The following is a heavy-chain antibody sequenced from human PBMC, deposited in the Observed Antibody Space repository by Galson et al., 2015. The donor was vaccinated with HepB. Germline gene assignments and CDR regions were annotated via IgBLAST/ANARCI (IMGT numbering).Heavy chain of an antibody. CDR3: ARWYDSSGYYLGYFDY. D-gene: IGHD3-22*01. Sequence: SLRLSCAASGFTFSSYSMNWVRQAPGKGLEWVSSISSSSHIYYADSVKGRFTISRDNAKNSLYLQMNSLRAEDTAVYYCARWYDSSGYYLGYFDYWGQGTLVTVSS. V-gene: IGHV3-21*01. CDR2: ISSSSHI. CDR1: GFTFSSYS. J-gene: IGHJ4*02.